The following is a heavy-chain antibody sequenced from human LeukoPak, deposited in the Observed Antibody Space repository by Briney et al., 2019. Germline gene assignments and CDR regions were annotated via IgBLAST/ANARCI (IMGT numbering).Heavy chain of an antibody. CDR2: ISSSGSTI. CDR1: GFTFSSYE. CDR3: AKYDYRSAYFYMDV. J-gene: IGHJ6*03. V-gene: IGHV3-48*03. D-gene: IGHD6-19*01. Sequence: GGSLRLSCAASGFTFSSYEMNWVRQAPGKGLEWVSYISSSGSTIYYADSVKGRFTISRDNAKNTLYLQMNSLRAEDTAVYYCAKYDYRSAYFYMDVWGKGTTVTISS.